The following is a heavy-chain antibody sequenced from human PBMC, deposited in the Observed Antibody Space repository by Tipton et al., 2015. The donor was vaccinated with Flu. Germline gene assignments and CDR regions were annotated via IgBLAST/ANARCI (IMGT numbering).Heavy chain of an antibody. D-gene: IGHD3-9*01. CDR1: GGSISSYTYY. Sequence: TLSLTCTVSGGSISSYTYYWGWFRQSPGTGLEWIGSIYYSGTTYYNPSLKRRVTMSIDTSKNQFSLKVTSVTAADTAVYYCAKVGSYNILTNYYNKGVDPWGQGTLVIVSS. V-gene: IGHV4-39*07. J-gene: IGHJ5*02. CDR2: IYYSGTT. CDR3: AKVGSYNILTNYYNKGVDP.